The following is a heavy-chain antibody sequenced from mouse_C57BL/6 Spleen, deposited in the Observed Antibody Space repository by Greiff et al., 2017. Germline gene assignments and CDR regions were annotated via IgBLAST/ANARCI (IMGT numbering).Heavy chain of an antibody. Sequence: EVQLQQSVAELVRPGASVKLSCTASGFNIKNTYMHWVKQRPEQGLEWIGRIDPANGYTKYAPKFQGKATITAGTSSNTAYLQLSSLTSEDTAIYYCARSVTTVVAETDWYFDVWGTGTTVTVSS. CDR2: IDPANGYT. CDR1: GFNIKNTY. CDR3: ARSVTTVVAETDWYFDV. D-gene: IGHD1-1*01. J-gene: IGHJ1*03. V-gene: IGHV14-3*01.